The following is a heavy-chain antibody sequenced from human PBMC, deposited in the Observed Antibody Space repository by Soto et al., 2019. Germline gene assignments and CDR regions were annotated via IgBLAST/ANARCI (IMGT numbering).Heavy chain of an antibody. CDR2: INAGNGNT. CDR3: ARCDSSGYYPELDY. V-gene: IGHV1-3*01. D-gene: IGHD3-22*01. J-gene: IGHJ4*02. CDR1: GYTFTSYA. Sequence: ASVKVSCKASGYTFTSYAMHWLRQAPGQRLEWMGWINAGNGNTKYSQKFQGRVTITRDTSASTAYMELSSLRSEDTAVYYCARCDSSGYYPELDYWGQGTLVTVSS.